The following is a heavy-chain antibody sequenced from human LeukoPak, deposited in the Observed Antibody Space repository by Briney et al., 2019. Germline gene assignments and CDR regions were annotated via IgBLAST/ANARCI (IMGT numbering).Heavy chain of an antibody. V-gene: IGHV4-59*12. D-gene: IGHD5-18*01. J-gene: IGHJ4*02. CDR3: ARAYSYGPRTYYFDY. Sequence: SETLSLTCTVSDGSINSYYWSWIRQPPGKGLEWIGYIYYSGNAYYNPSLKSRVTISVDTSKNQFSLKLSSVTAADTAVYYCARAYSYGPRTYYFDYWGQGTLVTVSS. CDR1: DGSINSYY. CDR2: IYYSGNA.